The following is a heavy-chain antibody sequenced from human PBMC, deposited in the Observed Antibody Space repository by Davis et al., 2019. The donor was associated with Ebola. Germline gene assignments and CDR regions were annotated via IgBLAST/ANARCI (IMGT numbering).Heavy chain of an antibody. CDR1: GFTFSIYW. CDR2: INSDGIST. CDR3: VRDTSHQLPHWLYYFYGMDV. D-gene: IGHD2-2*01. J-gene: IGHJ6*02. Sequence: PGGSLRLSCAASGFTFSIYWMHWVRQAPGKGLVWVSRINSDGISTTYADSVKGRFTISRDNTKNTLYLQMNSLRGEDTAVYYCVRDTSHQLPHWLYYFYGMDVWGQGTTVTVSS. V-gene: IGHV3-74*01.